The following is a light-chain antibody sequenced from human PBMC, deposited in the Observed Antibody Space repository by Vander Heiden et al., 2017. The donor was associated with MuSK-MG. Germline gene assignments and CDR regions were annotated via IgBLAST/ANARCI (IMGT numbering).Light chain of an antibody. CDR3: QSADSSGTGV. J-gene: IGLJ2*01. V-gene: IGLV3-25*03. Sequence: SYELTQPPSVSVSPGQTARITCSGDALPKQYAYWYQQKPGQAPVRVIYKDSERPSGIPERVSGSSSGTTVTLTISGVQAEDEADYYCQSADSSGTGVFGGGTKLTVL. CDR2: KDS. CDR1: ALPKQY.